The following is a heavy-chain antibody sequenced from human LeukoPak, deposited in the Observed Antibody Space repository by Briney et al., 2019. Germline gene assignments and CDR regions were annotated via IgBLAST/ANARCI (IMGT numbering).Heavy chain of an antibody. V-gene: IGHV1-69*13. CDR2: IIPIFGTA. Sequence: SVKVSCKASGGTFSSYAISWVRQAPGQGLEWMGGIIPIFGTANYAQKFQGRVTITADESTSTAYMELSSLRSEDTAVYYCAVTTGTVASDAFDIWGQGTMVTVSS. J-gene: IGHJ3*02. D-gene: IGHD1-1*01. CDR3: AVTTGTVASDAFDI. CDR1: GGTFSSYA.